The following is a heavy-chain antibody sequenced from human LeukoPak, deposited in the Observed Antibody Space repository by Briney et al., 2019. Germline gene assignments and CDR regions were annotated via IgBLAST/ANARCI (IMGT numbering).Heavy chain of an antibody. D-gene: IGHD6-19*01. CDR3: ARDPPGDSGLDY. V-gene: IGHV1-2*02. J-gene: IGHJ4*02. CDR1: GYTFIDYY. Sequence: ASVKVSCKASGYTFIDYYIHWVRQAPGQGLEWMGCINSNGGRTINAQMFEGRVTMTRDTSITTAYMEQSDLQSDDTAVYYCARDPPGDSGLDYWGQGTLVTVSS. CDR2: INSNGGRT.